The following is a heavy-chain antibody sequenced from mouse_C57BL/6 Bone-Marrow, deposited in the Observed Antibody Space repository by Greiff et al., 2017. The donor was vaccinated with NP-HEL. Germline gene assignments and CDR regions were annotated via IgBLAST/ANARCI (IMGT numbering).Heavy chain of an antibody. J-gene: IGHJ3*01. CDR3: ARPVTNPAWFAY. Sequence: EVKVVESGGGLVKPGGSLKPPCAASGFTFSDYGMHGVRQAPEKGLEWVAYISSGRSTLSFEDTVKGRSTTSRDKGKNTLFLQMTSLRTEDTAMNDCARPVTNPAWFAYWGQGTLVTVSA. V-gene: IGHV5-17*01. D-gene: IGHD2-13*01. CDR2: ISSGRSTL. CDR1: GFTFSDYG.